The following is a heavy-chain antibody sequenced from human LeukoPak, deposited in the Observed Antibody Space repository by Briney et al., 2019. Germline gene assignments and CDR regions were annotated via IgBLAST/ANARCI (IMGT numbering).Heavy chain of an antibody. CDR1: GFTFSNSW. V-gene: IGHV3-7*05. J-gene: IGHJ3*02. CDR2: IKQDGSEK. Sequence: GGSLRLSCAASGFTFSNSWMSWIRQAPGQGLEWVANIKQDGSEKYYVDSVKGRFTISRDNARNSLYLQMNSLRAEDTALYYCARGSFSGFPAVNVTGVQGAFDIWGQGTVVSVSS. CDR3: ARGSFSGFPAVNVTGVQGAFDI. D-gene: IGHD2-21*02.